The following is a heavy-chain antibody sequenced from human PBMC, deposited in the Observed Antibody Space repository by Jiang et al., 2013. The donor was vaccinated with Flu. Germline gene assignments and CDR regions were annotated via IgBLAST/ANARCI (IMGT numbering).Heavy chain of an antibody. Sequence: GPGLVKPSETLSLTCTVSGGSISSYYWSWIRQPPGKGLEWIGYIYYSGSTNYNPSLKSRVTISVDTSKNQFSLKLSSVTAADTAVYYCARGYGGYCSGGSCPEVDYWGQGTLVTVSS. CDR2: IYYSGST. D-gene: IGHD2-15*01. CDR1: GGSISSYY. CDR3: ARGYGGYCSGGSCPEVDY. J-gene: IGHJ4*02. V-gene: IGHV4-59*01.